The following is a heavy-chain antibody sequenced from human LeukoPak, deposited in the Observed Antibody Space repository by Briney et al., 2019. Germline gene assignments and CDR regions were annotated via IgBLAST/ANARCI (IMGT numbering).Heavy chain of an antibody. V-gene: IGHV3-23*01. D-gene: IGHD2-2*01. CDR2: IYGSGGRT. CDR1: GFTFSSYA. Sequence: PGGSLRLSCAASGFTFSSYAMSWVRQAPGKGLQWVSSIYGSGGRTYYADSVKGRFTISRDNAKNLLYLQMNSLRAEDTAVYYCAREYCSSTSCSLVDFWGQGTLVTVSS. CDR3: AREYCSSTSCSLVDF. J-gene: IGHJ4*02.